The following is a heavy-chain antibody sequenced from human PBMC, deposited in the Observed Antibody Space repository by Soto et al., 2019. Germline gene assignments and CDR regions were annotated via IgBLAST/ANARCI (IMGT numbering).Heavy chain of an antibody. CDR3: ARSRYDILTGSPSYYSMDV. CDR1: GGTFSSYT. D-gene: IGHD3-9*01. J-gene: IGHJ6*03. V-gene: IGHV1-69*02. Sequence: QVQLVQSGAEVKKPGSSVKVSCKASGGTFSSYTISWVRQAPGQGLEWMGRIIPILGIANYAQKFQGRVTITADKSTSTAYMELSSLRSEDTAVYYCARSRYDILTGSPSYYSMDVWGKGTTVTVSS. CDR2: IIPILGIA.